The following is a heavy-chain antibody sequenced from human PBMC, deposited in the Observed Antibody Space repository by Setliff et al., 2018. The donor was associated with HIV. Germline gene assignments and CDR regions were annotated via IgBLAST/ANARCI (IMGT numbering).Heavy chain of an antibody. CDR2: VSSRGDT. V-gene: IGHV4-61*02. CDR1: SGSISSSSFY. Sequence: SETLSLTCTVSSGSISSSSFYWSWIRQPAGKGLEWIGRVSSRGDTNYDPSLKSRVTMSVDTSKNQFSLKLTSVTASDTAVYYCARAAAGNTGPFDLWGQGSPVTVSS. J-gene: IGHJ4*02. CDR3: ARAAAGNTGPFDL. D-gene: IGHD4-17*01.